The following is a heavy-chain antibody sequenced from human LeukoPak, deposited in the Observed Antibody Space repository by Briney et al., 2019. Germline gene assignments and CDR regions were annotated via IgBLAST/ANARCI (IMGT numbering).Heavy chain of an antibody. V-gene: IGHV4-34*01. Sequence: TSETLSLTCAVYGGSFSGYYWSWIRQPPGKGLEWIGEINHSGSTNYNPSLKSRVTISVDTSKNQFSLKLSSVTAADTAVYYCARVLVISRYYYYYYMDVWGKGTTVTVSS. CDR1: GGSFSGYY. CDR2: INHSGST. CDR3: ARVLVISRYYYYYYMDV. J-gene: IGHJ6*03. D-gene: IGHD3-9*01.